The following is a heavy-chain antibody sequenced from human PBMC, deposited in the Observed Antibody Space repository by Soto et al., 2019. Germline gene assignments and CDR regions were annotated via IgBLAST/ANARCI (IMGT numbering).Heavy chain of an antibody. D-gene: IGHD2-2*01. Sequence: QVQLVESGGGVVQPGRSLRLSCAASGFTFSNYAMHWVRQAPGKGLEWLAIISYDGDNEYYADSGRGRFTISRDNSKNTLYLQTNDLRHEATAVYYCAKDGGPVYCNSPGCSAKHFDYWGQGTLVTVSS. CDR1: GFTFSNYA. V-gene: IGHV3-30*18. CDR3: AKDGGPVYCNSPGCSAKHFDY. CDR2: ISYDGDNE. J-gene: IGHJ4*02.